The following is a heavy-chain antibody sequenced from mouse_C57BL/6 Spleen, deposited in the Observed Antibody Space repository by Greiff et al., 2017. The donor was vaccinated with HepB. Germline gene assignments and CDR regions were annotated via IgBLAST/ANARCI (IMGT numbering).Heavy chain of an antibody. D-gene: IGHD1-1*01. J-gene: IGHJ4*01. Sequence: QVQLQQSGPELVKPGASVKISCKASGYSFTSYYIHWVKQRPGQGLEWIGWIYPGSGNTKYNEKFKGKATLTADTSSSTAYMQLSSLTSEDSAVYYWARTGFTTVVATDAMDYWGQGTSVTVSS. CDR1: GYSFTSYY. V-gene: IGHV1-66*01. CDR3: ARTGFTTVVATDAMDY. CDR2: IYPGSGNT.